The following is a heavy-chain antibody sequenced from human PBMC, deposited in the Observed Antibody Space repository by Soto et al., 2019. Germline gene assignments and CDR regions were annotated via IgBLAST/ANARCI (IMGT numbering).Heavy chain of an antibody. CDR2: IYSGGST. D-gene: IGHD3-10*01. CDR3: ARDATGDYYYYYGMDV. V-gene: IGHV3-66*01. Sequence: EVQLVESGGGLVQPGGSLRLSCAASGFTVSSNYMSWVRQAPGKGLEWVSVIYSGGSTYYADSVKGRFTISRDNSKNTMYLQMISLRAEGTAVYYCARDATGDYYYYYGMDVWGQGTTVTVSS. J-gene: IGHJ6*02. CDR1: GFTVSSNY.